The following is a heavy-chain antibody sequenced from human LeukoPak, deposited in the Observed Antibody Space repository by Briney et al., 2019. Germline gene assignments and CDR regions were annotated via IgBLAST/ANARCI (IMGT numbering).Heavy chain of an antibody. CDR3: ARDLRYCSSTSCYPGYYFDY. D-gene: IGHD2-2*01. CDR2: INPNSGGT. Sequence: ASVKVSCKASGYTFTGYYMHWVRQAPGQGLEWMGWINPNSGGTNYAQKLQGWVTMTRDTSISTAYMELSRLRSDDTAVYYCARDLRYCSSTSCYPGYYFDYWGQGTLVTVSS. V-gene: IGHV1-2*04. J-gene: IGHJ4*02. CDR1: GYTFTGYY.